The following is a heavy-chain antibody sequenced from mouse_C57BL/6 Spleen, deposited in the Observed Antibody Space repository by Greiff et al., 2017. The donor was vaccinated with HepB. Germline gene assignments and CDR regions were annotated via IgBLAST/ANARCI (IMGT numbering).Heavy chain of an antibody. D-gene: IGHD3-2*02. CDR2: ISSGGSYT. J-gene: IGHJ2*01. CDR1: GFTFSSYG. CDR3: AIQVTAQALYFDY. V-gene: IGHV5-6*01. Sequence: EVHLVESGGDLVKPGGSLKLSCAASGFTFSSYGMSWVRQTPDKRLEWVATISSGGSYTYYPDSVKGRFTISRDNAKNTLYLQMSSLKSEDTSMYYCAIQVTAQALYFDYWGQGTTLTVSS.